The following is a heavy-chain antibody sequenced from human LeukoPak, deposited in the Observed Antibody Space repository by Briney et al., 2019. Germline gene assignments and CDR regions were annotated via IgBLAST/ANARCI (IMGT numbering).Heavy chain of an antibody. V-gene: IGHV3-23*01. CDR3: AKCSSSGNYYGSSGYKYFQH. J-gene: IGHJ1*01. D-gene: IGHD3-22*01. CDR1: GFTFSSYA. CDR2: ISGSGGST. Sequence: GGSLRLSCAASGFTFSSYAMSWVRQAPGKGLEWVSAISGSGGSTYYADSVKGRFTISRDNSKNTLYLQMNSLRAEDTAVYYCAKCSSSGNYYGSSGYKYFQHWGQGTLVTVSS.